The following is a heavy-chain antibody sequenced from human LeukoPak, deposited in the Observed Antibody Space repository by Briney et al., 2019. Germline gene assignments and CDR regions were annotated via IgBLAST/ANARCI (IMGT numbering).Heavy chain of an antibody. CDR2: ISGGGGST. CDR3: AKNRGVYYYGDFQH. V-gene: IGHV3-23*01. CDR1: GFSFNKYN. D-gene: IGHD3-10*01. Sequence: GGSLRLSCAASGFSFNKYNMNWVRQAPGKGLEWVSGISGGGGSTDYADSVKGRFTISRDNSKNTLYLQMNSLRAEDTALYYCAKNRGVYYYGDFQHWGQGTLVTVSS. J-gene: IGHJ1*01.